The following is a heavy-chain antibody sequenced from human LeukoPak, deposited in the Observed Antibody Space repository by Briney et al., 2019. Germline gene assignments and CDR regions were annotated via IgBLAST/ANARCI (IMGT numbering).Heavy chain of an antibody. J-gene: IGHJ5*01. Sequence: PSQTLSLTCTVSGGSISSGSYYWSWIRQPAGKGLEWIGRIYTSGSTNYNPSLKSRVTISVDTSKKQFSLKLTSVTAADTAVYYCARALYFDWLLTWFDSWGQGTLVTVS. CDR1: GGSISSGSYY. V-gene: IGHV4-61*02. CDR3: ARALYFDWLLTWFDS. D-gene: IGHD3-9*01. CDR2: IYTSGST.